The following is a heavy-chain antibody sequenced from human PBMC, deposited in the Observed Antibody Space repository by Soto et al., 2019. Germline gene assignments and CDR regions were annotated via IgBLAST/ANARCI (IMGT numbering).Heavy chain of an antibody. CDR2: IVIGSGNT. CDR3: AAGSFGSTNGMDV. Sequence: SVKVSCKASGFTFTSSAVQWVRQARGQRLEWIGWIVIGSGNTNYAQKFQERVTITRDMSTSTAYMELSSLRSEDTAVYYCAAGSFGSTNGMDVWGQATTVTVSS. J-gene: IGHJ6*02. CDR1: GFTFTSSA. V-gene: IGHV1-58*01. D-gene: IGHD2-2*01.